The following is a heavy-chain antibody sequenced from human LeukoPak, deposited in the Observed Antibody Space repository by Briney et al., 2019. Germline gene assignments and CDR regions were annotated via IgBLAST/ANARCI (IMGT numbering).Heavy chain of an antibody. CDR1: GFTFSSYA. J-gene: IGHJ6*02. CDR2: ISYDGSNK. Sequence: GGSLRLSCAASGFTFSSYAMHWVRQAPGKGLEWVAVISYDGSNKYYADSVKGRFTISRDNSKNTLYLQMNSLRAEDTAVYYCARGGHWAKDYYYGMDVWGQGITVTVSS. CDR3: ARGGHWAKDYYYGMDV. V-gene: IGHV3-30-3*01. D-gene: IGHD3-10*01.